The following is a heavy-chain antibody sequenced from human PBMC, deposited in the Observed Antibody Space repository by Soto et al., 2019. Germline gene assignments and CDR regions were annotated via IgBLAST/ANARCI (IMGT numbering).Heavy chain of an antibody. V-gene: IGHV1-2*04. J-gene: IGHJ6*02. D-gene: IGHD3-3*01. CDR2: INANSGGT. CDR1: GYTFTGYY. CDR3: ARAPHFWSGYSGGYGMDV. Sequence: QVKLVQSGAEVKKPGASVKVSCKASGYTFTGYYMHWVRQAPGQGLEWMGWINANSGGTNYEQKFQGWVTMTRDTAISTAYMELRRLRSDDTAVYYCARAPHFWSGYSGGYGMDVWGQGTTVTVSS.